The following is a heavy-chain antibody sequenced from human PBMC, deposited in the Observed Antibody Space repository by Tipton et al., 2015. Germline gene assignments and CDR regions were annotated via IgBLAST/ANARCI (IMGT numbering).Heavy chain of an antibody. CDR2: ISYTDGA. CDR1: GGSVTSGSYY. Sequence: TLSLTCTVSGGSVTSGSYYWSWIRQPPGKGLEWIGYISYTDGAHYNPALKSRVTISVDTSKNQFSLTLNSVAAADTAVYYCASRGAGTSHYAMDVWGQGTTVTVSS. J-gene: IGHJ6*02. V-gene: IGHV4-61*01. CDR3: ASRGAGTSHYAMDV. D-gene: IGHD2-2*01.